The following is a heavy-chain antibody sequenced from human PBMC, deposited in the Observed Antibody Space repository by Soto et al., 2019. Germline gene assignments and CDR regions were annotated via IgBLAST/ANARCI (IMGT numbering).Heavy chain of an antibody. CDR2: IRGSGDKT. CDR3: AKEGTPRRAFDH. V-gene: IGHV3-23*01. J-gene: IGHJ4*02. Sequence: GGSLRLSCKASGFTFRSYAMSWVPHTPGKGLEWVSSIRGSGDKTNYADSGKGRFTFSRDNSTNKLFLQMNNLRVEDTAVYYCAKEGTPRRAFDHWGQGTLVTVSS. CDR1: GFTFRSYA.